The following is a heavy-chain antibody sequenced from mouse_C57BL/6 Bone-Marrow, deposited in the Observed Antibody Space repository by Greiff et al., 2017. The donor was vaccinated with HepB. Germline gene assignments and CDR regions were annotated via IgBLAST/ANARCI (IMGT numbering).Heavy chain of an antibody. J-gene: IGHJ1*03. CDR2: IDPNSGGT. CDR3: ARSSTGWEDWYFDV. V-gene: IGHV1-72*01. D-gene: IGHD2-1*01. Sequence: QVHVKQPGAELVKPGASVKLSCKASGYTFTSYWMHWVKQRPGRGLEWIGRIDPNSGGTKYNEKFKSKATLTVDKPSSTAYMQLSSLTSEDSAVYYCARSSTGWEDWYFDVWGTGTTVTVSS. CDR1: GYTFTSYW.